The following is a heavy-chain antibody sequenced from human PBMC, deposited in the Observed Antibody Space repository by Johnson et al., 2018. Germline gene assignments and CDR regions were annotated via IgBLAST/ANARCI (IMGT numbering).Heavy chain of an antibody. CDR3: AKDGPADLDTNYYYYMDV. D-gene: IGHD3-3*01. CDR1: GFTFSNAW. Sequence: EVQLVESGGGLVKPGGSLRLSCAASGFTFSNAWMNWVRQAPGKGLEWVGRIKSKTDGGTTDYAAPVKGRFTISRDDSKNTLYLQMNSLKTEDTAVYYCAKDGPADLDTNYYYYMDVWGKGTTVTVSS. CDR2: IKSKTDGGTT. J-gene: IGHJ6*03. V-gene: IGHV3-15*07.